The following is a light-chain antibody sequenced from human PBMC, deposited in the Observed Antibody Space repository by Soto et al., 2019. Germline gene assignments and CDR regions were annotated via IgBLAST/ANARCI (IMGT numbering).Light chain of an antibody. CDR3: AACDDSLSGRYV. V-gene: IGLV1-47*03. Sequence: QSVLTQPPSASGTPGQRATISCSGSSSNIGSNYVYWYQQLPGTAPKLLIYRNNQRPSGVPDRFSGSKSGTSASLAISGLWSEDEADYYCAACDDSLSGRYVFGTGTKVTVL. J-gene: IGLJ1*01. CDR1: SSNIGSNY. CDR2: RNN.